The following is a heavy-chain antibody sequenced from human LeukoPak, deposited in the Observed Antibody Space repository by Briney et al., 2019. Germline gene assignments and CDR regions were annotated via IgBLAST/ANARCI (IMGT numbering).Heavy chain of an antibody. CDR1: GFTVSSNS. D-gene: IGHD6-19*01. J-gene: IGHJ3*02. Sequence: GGSLRLSCTVSGFTVSSNSMSWVRQAPGKGLEWVSFIYSDNTHYSDSVKGRFTISRDNSKNTLYLQMNSLRAEDTAVYYCAKFVASATDDAFDIWGQGTMVTVSS. V-gene: IGHV3-53*01. CDR3: AKFVASATDDAFDI. CDR2: IYSDNT.